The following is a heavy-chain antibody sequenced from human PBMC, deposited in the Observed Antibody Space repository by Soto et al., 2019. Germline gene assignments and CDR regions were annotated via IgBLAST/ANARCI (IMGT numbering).Heavy chain of an antibody. V-gene: IGHV1-69*13. CDR2: IIPIFGTA. CDR3: AKENLGVVVTINYYYGMDV. CDR1: GGTFSSYA. Sequence: SVKVSCKASGGTFSSYAISWVRQAPGQGLEWMGGIIPIFGTANYAQKFQGRVTITADESTSTAYMELSSLRSEDTAVYYCAKENLGVVVTINYYYGMDVWGQGTTVTVSS. D-gene: IGHD2-15*01. J-gene: IGHJ6*02.